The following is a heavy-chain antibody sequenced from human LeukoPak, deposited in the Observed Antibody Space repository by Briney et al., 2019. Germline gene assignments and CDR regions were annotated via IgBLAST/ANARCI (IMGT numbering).Heavy chain of an antibody. V-gene: IGHV4-30-2*01. CDR1: GGSISSGGYY. J-gene: IGHJ5*02. CDR2: IYHSGST. CDR3: ARFAVTTIWFDP. D-gene: IGHD4-17*01. Sequence: SETLSLTCTVSGGSISSGGYYWSWIRQPPGKGLEWFGYIYHSGSTYYNPSLKSRVTISVDRSKNQFSLKLSSVTAADTAVYYCARFAVTTIWFDPWGQGTLVTVSS.